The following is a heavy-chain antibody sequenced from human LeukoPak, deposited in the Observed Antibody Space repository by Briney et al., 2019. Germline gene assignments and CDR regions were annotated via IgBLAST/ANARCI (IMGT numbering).Heavy chain of an antibody. Sequence: RWASVKVSCKASGYTFTGYYMHWVRQAPGQGLEWMGIINPSGGSTSYAQKFQGRVTMTRDMSTSTVYMELSSLRSEDTAVYYCARGRAVAAEFDYWGQGTLVTVSS. D-gene: IGHD6-19*01. CDR2: INPSGGST. J-gene: IGHJ4*02. CDR1: GYTFTGYY. CDR3: ARGRAVAAEFDY. V-gene: IGHV1-46*01.